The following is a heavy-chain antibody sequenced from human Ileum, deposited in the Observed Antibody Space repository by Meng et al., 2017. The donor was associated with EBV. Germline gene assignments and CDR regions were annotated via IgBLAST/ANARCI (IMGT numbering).Heavy chain of an antibody. J-gene: IGHJ4*02. CDR3: AGDPHSGSPH. CDR2: MSYSGST. V-gene: IGHV4-61*01. CDR1: GGSGSSAHSF. Sequence: QGKLQESGPGLVKPSETLSLTCTVSGGSGSSAHSFWTWIRQPPGKGLEWIGYMSYSGSTNYSPPLESRVTISVDTSKNQFSLKLSSVTAADTAAYYCAGDPHSGSPHWGQGTLVTVSS. D-gene: IGHD1-26*01.